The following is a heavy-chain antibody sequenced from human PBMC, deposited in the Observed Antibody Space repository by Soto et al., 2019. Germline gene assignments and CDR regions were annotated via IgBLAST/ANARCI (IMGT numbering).Heavy chain of an antibody. CDR3: ARVPDR. CDR1: GGSLSGYY. J-gene: IGHJ5*02. Sequence: SETLSLTCAVYGGSLSGYYWSWIRQPPGKGLEWIGYIYYSGSTNYNPSLKSRVTISVDRSKNQFSLKLSSVTAADTAVYYCARVPDRWGQGTLVTVSS. V-gene: IGHV4-59*12. CDR2: IYYSGST. D-gene: IGHD2-2*01.